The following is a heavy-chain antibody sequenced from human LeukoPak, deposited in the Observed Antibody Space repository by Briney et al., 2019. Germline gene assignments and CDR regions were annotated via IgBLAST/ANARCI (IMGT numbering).Heavy chain of an antibody. D-gene: IGHD6-13*01. J-gene: IGHJ4*02. CDR2: IYYSGST. CDR1: GGSISSGDYY. CDR3: AREGDVAAAVFDY. Sequence: SETLSLTCTVSGGSISSGDYYWSWIRQPPGKGLEWIGYIYYSGSTYYNPSLKSRVTISVDTSKNQFSLKLSSVTAADTAVYYCAREGDVAAAVFDYWGQGTLVTVSS. V-gene: IGHV4-30-4*08.